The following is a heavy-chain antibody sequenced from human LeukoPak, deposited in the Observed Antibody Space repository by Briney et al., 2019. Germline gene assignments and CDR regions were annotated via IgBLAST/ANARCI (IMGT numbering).Heavy chain of an antibody. J-gene: IGHJ5*02. Sequence: GESVSLSCGACGVPLRGHAMYWVRVSRGRAVEGFASQEARGGATSSADSVKGRFPISRDNSKNTFYLQMNSLTAEDTALYSCAKGSGSGWYGWSAPSGHGTLVTASS. V-gene: IGHV3-23*01. D-gene: IGHD6-19*01. CDR1: GVPLRGHA. CDR3: AKGSGSGWYGWSAP. CDR2: QEARGGAT.